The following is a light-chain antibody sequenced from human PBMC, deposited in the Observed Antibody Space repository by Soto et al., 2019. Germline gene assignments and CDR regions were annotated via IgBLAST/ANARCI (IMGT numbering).Light chain of an antibody. V-gene: IGKV3-15*01. J-gene: IGKJ5*01. CDR2: GAS. CDR3: QQYNNWPIP. Sequence: EIVMTQSPVTLSVSPGERATLSCRASQNVNSNLDWYQQTPGKAPRLLIYGASTMATGIPVRFSGSGSGTEFTLTISSLQSEDFAVYYCQQYNNWPIPFGQGTRLEIK. CDR1: QNVNSN.